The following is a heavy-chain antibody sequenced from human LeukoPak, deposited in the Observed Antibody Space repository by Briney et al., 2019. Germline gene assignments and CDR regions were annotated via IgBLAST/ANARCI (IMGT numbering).Heavy chain of an antibody. CDR3: TREVDGHAARWYYYYMDV. Sequence: PGGSLRLSCTASGFTFGDYAMSWVRQAPGKGLEWVGFIRSKAYGGTTEYAASVKGRFTISRDDSKSIAYLQMNSLKTEDTAVYYCTREVDGHAARWYYYYMDVWGKGTTVTISS. J-gene: IGHJ6*03. CDR2: IRSKAYGGTT. V-gene: IGHV3-49*04. CDR1: GFTFGDYA. D-gene: IGHD2-15*01.